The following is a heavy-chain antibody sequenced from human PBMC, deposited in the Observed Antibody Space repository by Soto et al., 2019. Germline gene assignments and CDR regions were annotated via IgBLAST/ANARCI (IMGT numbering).Heavy chain of an antibody. J-gene: IGHJ6*02. V-gene: IGHV3-48*03. CDR1: GFTFSSYE. Sequence: PGGSLRLSCAASGFTFSSYEMNWVRQAPGKGLEWVSYISSSGSTIYYADSVKGRFTISRDNAKNSLYLQMNSLRAEDTAVYYCAREVGRPYYYDSSGYYHTFYGMDVWGQGTTVTVSS. CDR3: AREVGRPYYYDSSGYYHTFYGMDV. D-gene: IGHD3-22*01. CDR2: ISSSGSTI.